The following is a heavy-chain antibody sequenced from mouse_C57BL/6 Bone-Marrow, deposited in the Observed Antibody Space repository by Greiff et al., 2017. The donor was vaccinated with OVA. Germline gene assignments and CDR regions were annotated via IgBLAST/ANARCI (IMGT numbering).Heavy chain of an antibody. CDR1: GYTFTSYG. CDR2: IYPRSGNT. CDR3: ARRWDYDDPFDY. V-gene: IGHV1-81*01. Sequence: LQQSGAELARPGASVKLSCKASGYTFTSYGISWVKQRTGQGLEWIGEIYPRSGNTYYNEKFKGKATLTADKSSSTAYMELRSLTSEDSAVYFCARRWDYDDPFDYWGQGTTLTVSS. J-gene: IGHJ2*01. D-gene: IGHD2-4*01.